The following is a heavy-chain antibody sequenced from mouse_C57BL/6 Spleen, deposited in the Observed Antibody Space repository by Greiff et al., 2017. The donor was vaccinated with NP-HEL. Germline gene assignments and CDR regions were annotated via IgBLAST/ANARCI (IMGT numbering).Heavy chain of an antibody. CDR3: ARVERSFAY. V-gene: IGHV5-4*01. Sequence: EVQLVESGGGLVKPGGSLKLSCAASGFTFSSYAMSWVRQTPEKRLEWVATISDGGSYTYYPDNVKGRFTISRDNAKNNLYLQMSHLKSEDTAMYYCARVERSFAYWGQGTLVTVSA. J-gene: IGHJ3*01. CDR2: ISDGGSYT. CDR1: GFTFSSYA.